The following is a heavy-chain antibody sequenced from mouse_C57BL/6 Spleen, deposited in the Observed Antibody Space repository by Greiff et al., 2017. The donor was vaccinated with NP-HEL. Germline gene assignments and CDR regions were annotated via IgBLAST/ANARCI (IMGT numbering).Heavy chain of an antibody. CDR1: GYSFTGYY. J-gene: IGHJ3*01. CDR2: INPSTGGT. D-gene: IGHD2-4*01. CDR3: ARGYDYDDGAPFAY. Sequence: EVKLMESGPELVKPGASVKISCKASGYSFTGYYMNWVKQSPEKSLEWIGEINPSTGGTTYNQKFKAKATLTVDKSSSTAYMQLKSLTSEDSAVYYCARGYDYDDGAPFAYWGQGTLVTVSA. V-gene: IGHV1-42*01.